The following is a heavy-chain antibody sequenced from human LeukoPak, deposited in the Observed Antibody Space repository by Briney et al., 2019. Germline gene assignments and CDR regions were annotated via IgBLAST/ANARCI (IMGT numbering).Heavy chain of an antibody. CDR1: GFTFSSYA. J-gene: IGHJ4*02. CDR2: ISYDGSNK. D-gene: IGHD6-25*01. Sequence: GGSLRLSCAASGFTFSSYAMHWVRQAPGKGLEWVAVISYDGSNKYYADSVKGRFTISRDNSKNTLYLQMNSLRPEDTAVYYCARDPGFSISAIDYFDYWGQGTQVTVSA. V-gene: IGHV3-30*04. CDR3: ARDPGFSISAIDYFDY.